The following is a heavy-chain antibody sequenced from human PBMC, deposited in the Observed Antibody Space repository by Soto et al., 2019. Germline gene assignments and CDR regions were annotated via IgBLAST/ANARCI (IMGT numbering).Heavy chain of an antibody. CDR1: GGTFSSYT. V-gene: IGHV1-69*08. D-gene: IGHD3-10*01. CDR2: IIPILGIA. J-gene: IGHJ5*02. CDR3: AREWMVRGVITNNWFDP. Sequence: QVQLVQSGAEVKKPGSSVKVSCKASGGTFSSYTISWVRQAPGQGLEWMGRIIPILGIANYAQKFQGRVTSTADKSTSTAYMELSSLRSEDTAVYYCAREWMVRGVITNNWFDPWGQGTLVTVSS.